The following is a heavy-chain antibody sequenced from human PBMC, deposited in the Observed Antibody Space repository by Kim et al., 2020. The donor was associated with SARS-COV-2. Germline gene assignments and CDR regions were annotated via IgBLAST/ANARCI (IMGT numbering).Heavy chain of an antibody. V-gene: IGHV4-4*07. CDR1: GGSISSYY. Sequence: SETLSLTCTVSGGSISSYYWSWIRQPAGKGLEWIGRIYTSGSTNYNPSLKSRVTMSVDTSKNQFSLKLSSVTAADTAVYYCAAENLWFGETSWFDPWGQGTLVTVSS. CDR3: AAENLWFGETSWFDP. CDR2: IYTSGST. J-gene: IGHJ5*02. D-gene: IGHD3-10*01.